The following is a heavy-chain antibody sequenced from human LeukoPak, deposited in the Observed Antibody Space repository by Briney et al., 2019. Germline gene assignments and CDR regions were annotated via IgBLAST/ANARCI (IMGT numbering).Heavy chain of an antibody. CDR2: ISGSGGST. CDR3: AKDSVVVPAAGGFDY. J-gene: IGHJ4*02. Sequence: GGSLRLSCAASGFTFSSYAMSWVRQAPGKGLVWVSAISGSGGSTYYADSVKGRFTISRDNSKNTLYLQMNSLRAEDTAVYYCAKDSVVVPAAGGFDYWGQGTLVTVSS. D-gene: IGHD2-2*01. CDR1: GFTFSSYA. V-gene: IGHV3-23*01.